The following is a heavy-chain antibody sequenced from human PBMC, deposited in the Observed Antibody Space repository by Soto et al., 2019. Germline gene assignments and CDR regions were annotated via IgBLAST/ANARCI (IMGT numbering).Heavy chain of an antibody. D-gene: IGHD5-18*01. CDR3: ARGRGYSYGPYYFDY. CDR1: GGSISSEGYY. Sequence: SETLSLTCTVSGGSISSEGYYWSWFRQLPGKGLEWIGDIYYSGTTYHNPSLRSRLTISGDASKNQFSLKLSSVTDADTALYYCARGRGYSYGPYYFDYWGQGTLVTVSS. V-gene: IGHV4-31*03. J-gene: IGHJ4*02. CDR2: IYYSGTT.